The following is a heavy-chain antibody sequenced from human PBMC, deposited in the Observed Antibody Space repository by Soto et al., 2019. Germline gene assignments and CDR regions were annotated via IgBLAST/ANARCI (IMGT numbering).Heavy chain of an antibody. D-gene: IGHD3-10*01. CDR1: GYTFSNYD. Sequence: QVQLVQSGAELKKPGASVKVSCKASGYTFSNYDMNWVRQATGQGPEWIGWVNPNNGDTGYAQKFHGRVTLTTDISTTTAYMELTSLRSEDTAIYYCAKVSRKGSAIDFDYWGQGTLITVS. V-gene: IGHV1-8*01. CDR2: VNPNNGDT. J-gene: IGHJ4*02. CDR3: AKVSRKGSAIDFDY.